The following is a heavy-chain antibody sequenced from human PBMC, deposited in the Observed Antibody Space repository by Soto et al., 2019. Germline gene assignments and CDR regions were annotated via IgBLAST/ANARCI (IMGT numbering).Heavy chain of an antibody. J-gene: IGHJ6*02. V-gene: IGHV4-59*01. CDR1: GGTISRYY. Sequence: QVQLQESGPGLVKPSETLSLTCTVSGGTISRYYWSWIRQPPGKGLEWIGYMYNTGSTVYNPSFTSRVTISVDTAKHPFSLKLTSVTAADTAVYSCARDLWGYCGTDCYPLDVWGQGTTVTVSS. CDR2: MYNTGST. D-gene: IGHD2-21*02. CDR3: ARDLWGYCGTDCYPLDV.